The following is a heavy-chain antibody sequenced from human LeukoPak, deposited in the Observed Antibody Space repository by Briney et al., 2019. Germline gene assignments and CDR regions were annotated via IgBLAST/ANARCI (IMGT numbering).Heavy chain of an antibody. V-gene: IGHV3-23*01. Sequence: GGSLRLSCAASGFTFSSYAMSWVRQAPGKGLEWVSAISGSGGSTYYADSVKGRFTIYRDNSKNTLYLQMNSLRAEDTAVYYCAARYCSGGSCYGVLGFDPWGQGTLVTVSS. CDR2: ISGSGGST. CDR3: AARYCSGGSCYGVLGFDP. J-gene: IGHJ5*02. CDR1: GFTFSSYA. D-gene: IGHD2-15*01.